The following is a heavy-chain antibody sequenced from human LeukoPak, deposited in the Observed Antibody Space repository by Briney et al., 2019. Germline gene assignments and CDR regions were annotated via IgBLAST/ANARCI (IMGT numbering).Heavy chain of an antibody. CDR2: IYYSGST. D-gene: IGHD3-10*01. CDR3: ARPRRHYYGSRGDDWFDP. J-gene: IGHJ5*02. V-gene: IGHV4-39*01. CDR1: GGSISSSSYY. Sequence: SETLSLTCTVSGGSISSSSYYWGWIRQPPGKGLVWIGSIYYSGSTYYNPSLKSRVTISVDTSKNQFSLKLSSVTAADTAVYYCARPRRHYYGSRGDDWFDPWGQGTLVTVSS.